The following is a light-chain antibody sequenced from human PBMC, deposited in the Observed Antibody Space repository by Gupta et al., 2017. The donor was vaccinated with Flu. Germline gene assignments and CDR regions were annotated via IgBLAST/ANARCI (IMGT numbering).Light chain of an antibody. V-gene: IGKV1-16*01. CDR1: QGIRNS. CDR3: QQDDSHPFT. Sequence: PSSLSASVGEGVTITCRASQGIRNSLAWFQQKPGKAPKSLIYDASSVQSGVPSRFSGWGSGIDFTLTISGLQPEDFATYYCQQDDSHPFTFGHGTKVDIK. J-gene: IGKJ3*01. CDR2: DAS.